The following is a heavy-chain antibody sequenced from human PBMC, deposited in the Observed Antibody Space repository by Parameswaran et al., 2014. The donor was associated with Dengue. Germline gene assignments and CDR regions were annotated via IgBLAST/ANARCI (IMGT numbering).Heavy chain of an antibody. J-gene: IGHJ5*02. CDR1: SNA. Sequence: SNARWIRQPPGKGLEWVSGLSASGGTTYYADSVKGRFTISRDNSQNTVYLQMNSLTAEDTAVYYCAKGGRGVKWFDPGAREPWSPSPQ. CDR3: AKGGRGVKWFDP. D-gene: IGHD1-26*01. CDR2: LSASGGTT. V-gene: IGHV3-23*01.